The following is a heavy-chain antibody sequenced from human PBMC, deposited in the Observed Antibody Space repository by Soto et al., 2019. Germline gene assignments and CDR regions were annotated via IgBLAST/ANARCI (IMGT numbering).Heavy chain of an antibody. CDR2: FDPKDSET. D-gene: IGHD2-15*01. J-gene: IGHJ5*02. CDR1: GYTLTELS. Sequence: ASVKVSCKVSGYTLTELSIHSVRHAPGKGLERLGSFDPKDSETINAQKCKRRVIMTENTTRDTVYMGLMSLRSEDTAVYYCGTRILFSGGSCYTGVHNWCDPWSQGTLVTVTS. V-gene: IGHV1-24*01. CDR3: GTRILFSGGSCYTGVHNWCDP.